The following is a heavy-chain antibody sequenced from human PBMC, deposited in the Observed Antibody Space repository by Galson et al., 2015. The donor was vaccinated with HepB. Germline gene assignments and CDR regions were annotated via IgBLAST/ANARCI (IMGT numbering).Heavy chain of an antibody. CDR1: GYTFPNYG. V-gene: IGHV1-18*01. CDR3: ARDTAYGDSSLCY. Sequence: SVKVSCKASGYTFPNYGVSWVRQAPGQGLEWMGWISGYNGNRQYVQKFQGRVTMTTDTSTNTVYLELRSLRSDDTAVYYCARDTAYGDSSLCYWGQGTLVTVSS. CDR2: ISGYNGNR. D-gene: IGHD4-17*01. J-gene: IGHJ4*02.